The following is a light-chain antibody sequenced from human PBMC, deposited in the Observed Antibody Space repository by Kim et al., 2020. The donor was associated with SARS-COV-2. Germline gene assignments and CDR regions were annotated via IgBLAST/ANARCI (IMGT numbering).Light chain of an antibody. J-gene: IGLJ2*01. CDR3: SSYTSSSSVV. V-gene: IGLV2-14*01. CDR1: SSDVGGYNY. Sequence: LTQPASVSGSPGQSITISCTGTSSDVGGYNYVSWYQQHPGKAPKLMIYDVSKLPSGVSNRFSGSKSGNTASLTISGLQAEDEADYYCSSYTSSSSVVFGGGTQLTVL. CDR2: DVS.